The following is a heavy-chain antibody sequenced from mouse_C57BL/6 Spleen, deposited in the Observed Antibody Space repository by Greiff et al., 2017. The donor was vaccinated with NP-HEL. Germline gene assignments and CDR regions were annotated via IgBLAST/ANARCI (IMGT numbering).Heavy chain of an antibody. D-gene: IGHD4-1*01. J-gene: IGHJ2*01. CDR1: GYSFTGYY. CDR3: ARGGGTADY. Sequence: EVQLQQSGPELVKPGASVKISCKASGYSFTGYYMNWVKQSPDKSLEWIGEINPSTGGTTYNQKFKAKATLTVDKSSSTAYMQLKSLTSEDSAVYYCARGGGTADYWGQGTTLTVSS. V-gene: IGHV1-42*01. CDR2: INPSTGGT.